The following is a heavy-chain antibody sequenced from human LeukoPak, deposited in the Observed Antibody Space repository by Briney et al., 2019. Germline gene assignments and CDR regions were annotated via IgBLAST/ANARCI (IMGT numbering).Heavy chain of an antibody. CDR1: GYTFTSYG. D-gene: IGHD3-10*01. J-gene: IGHJ5*02. CDR3: ARDGSGSWFDH. CDR2: INAYNGDT. V-gene: IGHV1-18*01. Sequence: ASVKVSCKASGYTFTSYGISWVRQAPGQGLEWMAWINAYNGDTNYAQKLQGRVTLTTDTSTSTAYMELRSLRSDDTALYYCARDGSGSWFDHWGQGTLVTVSS.